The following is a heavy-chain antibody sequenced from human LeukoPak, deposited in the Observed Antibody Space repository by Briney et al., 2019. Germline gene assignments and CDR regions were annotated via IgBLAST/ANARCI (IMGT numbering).Heavy chain of an antibody. V-gene: IGHV1-18*01. Sequence: ASVKVSCKASGYTFTSYGIRWVRQAPGQGLEWMGWISGYNGNTKYAQKFQGRVTLTTDTSTSTAYMELRSLRSDDTAVYYCARDLSGYSYGLFDYWGQGTLVTVSS. CDR3: ARDLSGYSYGLFDY. J-gene: IGHJ4*02. CDR2: ISGYNGNT. CDR1: GYTFTSYG. D-gene: IGHD5-18*01.